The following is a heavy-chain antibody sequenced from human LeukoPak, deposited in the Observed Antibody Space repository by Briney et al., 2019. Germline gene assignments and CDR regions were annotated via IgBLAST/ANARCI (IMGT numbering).Heavy chain of an antibody. J-gene: IGHJ4*02. D-gene: IGHD6-19*01. Sequence: SETLSLTCTVSGGSISSYYWSWIRQPPGKGLEWIGYIYYSGSTNYNPPLKSRVTISVDTSKNQFSLKLSSVTAADTAVYYCARVNVVAGTDYWGQGTLVTVSS. CDR1: GGSISSYY. CDR3: ARVNVVAGTDY. V-gene: IGHV4-59*01. CDR2: IYYSGST.